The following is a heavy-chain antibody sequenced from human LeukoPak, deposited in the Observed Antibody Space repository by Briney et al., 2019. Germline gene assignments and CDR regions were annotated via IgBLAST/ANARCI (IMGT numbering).Heavy chain of an antibody. D-gene: IGHD2-8*01. V-gene: IGHV1-18*01. CDR1: GHTFTSYG. CDR2: ISAYNGNT. J-gene: IGHJ5*02. CDR3: ARDRGYCTNGVCYREWFDP. Sequence: ASVKVSCKASGHTFTSYGISWVRQAPGQGLEWVGWISAYNGNTNYAQKLQGRVTMTTDTSTSTAYMELRGLRSDDTAVYYCARDRGYCTNGVCYREWFDPWGQGTLVTGSS.